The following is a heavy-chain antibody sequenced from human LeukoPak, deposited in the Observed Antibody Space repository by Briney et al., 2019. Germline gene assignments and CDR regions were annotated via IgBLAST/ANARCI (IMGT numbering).Heavy chain of an antibody. Sequence: GGSLRLSCAASGITFSDYDMHWVRQATGKGLEWVSAIGTAGDTYYTGSVKGRFTISRENAKNSLYLQMNSLRAGDTAVYYCARVAKERVGGVYYFDYWGQGTLVTVSS. D-gene: IGHD1-1*01. CDR1: GITFSDYD. CDR3: ARVAKERVGGVYYFDY. CDR2: IGTAGDT. V-gene: IGHV3-13*01. J-gene: IGHJ4*02.